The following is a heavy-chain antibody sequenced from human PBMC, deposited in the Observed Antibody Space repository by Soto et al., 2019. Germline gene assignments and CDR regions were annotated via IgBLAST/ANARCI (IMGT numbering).Heavy chain of an antibody. D-gene: IGHD3-3*01. CDR1: GGSIGSYY. CDR2: IYYSGST. V-gene: IGHV4-59*08. J-gene: IGHJ4*02. Sequence: QVQLQESGPGLVKPSETLSLTCSVSGGSIGSYYWSWIRQPPGKGLEWIGYIYYSGSTNYNPSLKSRVTRSVDTSKNQVSLKLSSVTAADPAVYYCARGGWRQIDYWGQGTLVTVSS. CDR3: ARGGWRQIDY.